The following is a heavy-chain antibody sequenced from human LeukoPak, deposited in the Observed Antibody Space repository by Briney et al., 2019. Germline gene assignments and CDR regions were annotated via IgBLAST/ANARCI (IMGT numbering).Heavy chain of an antibody. CDR3: ARGEVGATNFDY. J-gene: IGHJ4*02. D-gene: IGHD1-26*01. Sequence: GGSLRLSCAASGFTFSRNAMSWIRQAPGKGLEWVSYISTSGTTVSYADSVKGRFTISRDNAKNSLYLQMNRLRAEDTAVYYCARGEVGATNFDYWGQGTLITVSS. CDR2: ISTSGTTV. CDR1: GFTFSRNA. V-gene: IGHV3-11*01.